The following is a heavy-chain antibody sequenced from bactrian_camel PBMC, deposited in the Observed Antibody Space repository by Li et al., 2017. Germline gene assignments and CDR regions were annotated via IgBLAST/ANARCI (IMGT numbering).Heavy chain of an antibody. D-gene: IGHD2*01. Sequence: VQLVESGGGLVQPGGSLRLSCAASGFTFSTYDMSWVRQAPGKGLEWVSAINSGGGTTYYADSAKGRFTISRGNAKNTIYLQLNSLKTEDTAMYYCAKSGSGGWWSSFDIGINDWGKGTQVTVS. CDR2: INSGGGTT. CDR1: GFTFSTYD. J-gene: IGHJ7*01. V-gene: IGHV3S40*01.